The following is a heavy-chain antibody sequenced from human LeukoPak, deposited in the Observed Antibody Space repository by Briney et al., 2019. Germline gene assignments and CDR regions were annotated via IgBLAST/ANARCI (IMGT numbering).Heavy chain of an antibody. D-gene: IGHD5-24*01. Sequence: PGWSLRLSCAVSGFTFRNYGMHWVRQAPGKGLEWVAVISFDGGNKYYTDSVNGGFTISRDNSKYQLYLQTDSLRTEDRALYYCAHGAGWGDGLNYFHYWPQEPVVSLSS. V-gene: IGHV3-30*03. CDR2: ISFDGGNK. CDR3: AHGAGWGDGLNYFHY. CDR1: GFTFRNYG. J-gene: IGHJ4*02.